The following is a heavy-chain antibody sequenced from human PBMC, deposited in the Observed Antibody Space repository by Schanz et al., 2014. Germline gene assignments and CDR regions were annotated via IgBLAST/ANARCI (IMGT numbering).Heavy chain of an antibody. J-gene: IGHJ4*02. Sequence: EVQLVESGGGLVQPGESLRLSCAASGITFSGYSMNWVRQAPGKGLEWVSYISGSSSTKYYADSVKGRFTISRDNGKKSLYLQMNSLRAEDTAVYYCAKDVDFWSGYYLDYWGQGTLVTVSS. V-gene: IGHV3-48*01. CDR3: AKDVDFWSGYYLDY. CDR2: ISGSSSTK. D-gene: IGHD3-3*01. CDR1: GITFSGYS.